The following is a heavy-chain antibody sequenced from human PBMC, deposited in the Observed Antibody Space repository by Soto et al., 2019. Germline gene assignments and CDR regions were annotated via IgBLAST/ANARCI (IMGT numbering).Heavy chain of an antibody. Sequence: ASVKVSCKASGGTFRSYTLSWVRQAPGQGLEWMGRIIPILGIANYAQKFQGRVTITADKSTSTAYMELSSLRSEDTAVYYCARDSAFIAAAVRFDPWGQGTLVTVSS. CDR3: ARDSAFIAAAVRFDP. CDR1: GGTFRSYT. CDR2: IIPILGIA. J-gene: IGHJ5*02. D-gene: IGHD6-13*01. V-gene: IGHV1-69*04.